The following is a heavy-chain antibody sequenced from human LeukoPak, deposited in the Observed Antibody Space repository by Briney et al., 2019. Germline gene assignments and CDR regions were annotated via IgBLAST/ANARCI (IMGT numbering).Heavy chain of an antibody. CDR3: ARDRRSSNDY. V-gene: IGHV3-30-3*01. D-gene: IGHD6-13*01. Sequence: GGSLRLSCAASGFTFSSYAMHWVRQAPGKGLEWMAVISYDGSNKYYADSVKGRFTISRDNSKNTLYLQMNSLRAEDTAVYYCARDRRSSNDYWGQGTLVTVSS. CDR2: ISYDGSNK. J-gene: IGHJ4*02. CDR1: GFTFSSYA.